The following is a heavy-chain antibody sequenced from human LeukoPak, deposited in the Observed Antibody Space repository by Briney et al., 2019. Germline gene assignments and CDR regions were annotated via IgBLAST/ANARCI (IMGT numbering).Heavy chain of an antibody. CDR1: GFTFSSYA. CDR2: LSGSGGST. Sequence: GGSLTHLCAASGFTFSSYAMNWVRQAPGKGLEWVSALSGSGGSTYYADSVKGRFTISRDNSKNTLYLQMNSLRAEDTAVYYCARGPYLGYCSGGSCNQFDYWGQGTLVTVSS. CDR3: ARGPYLGYCSGGSCNQFDY. V-gene: IGHV3-23*01. J-gene: IGHJ4*02. D-gene: IGHD2-15*01.